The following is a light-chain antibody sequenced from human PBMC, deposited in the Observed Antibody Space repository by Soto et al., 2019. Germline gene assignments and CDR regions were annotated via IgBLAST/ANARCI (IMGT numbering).Light chain of an antibody. CDR3: QSYDSSNFV. V-gene: IGLV6-57*04. CDR1: SGSIASNS. J-gene: IGLJ1*01. CDR2: DDY. Sequence: NFMLTQPHSVSESPGKTVTISCTRSSGSIASNSVQWYQQRPGSAPTTVIYDDYQRPSGVPDRFSGSIDRSSTSASLTISGLKTEDEADYYCQSYDSSNFVFGTGTKVTVL.